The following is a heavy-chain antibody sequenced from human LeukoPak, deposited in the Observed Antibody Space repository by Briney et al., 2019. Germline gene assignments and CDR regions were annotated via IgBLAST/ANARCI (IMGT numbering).Heavy chain of an antibody. Sequence: SVTVSCKASGGTFKNYSLSWVRQAPGQGLEWMGRIIPIPGIVNYAQKFQGRVTITADTSTSTGYMELSSLRSDDTAIYYCATEAAAAIRVGDYWGQGTLVTVSS. V-gene: IGHV1-69*10. CDR2: IIPIPGIV. CDR3: ATEAAAAIRVGDY. D-gene: IGHD2-2*01. J-gene: IGHJ4*02. CDR1: GGTFKNYS.